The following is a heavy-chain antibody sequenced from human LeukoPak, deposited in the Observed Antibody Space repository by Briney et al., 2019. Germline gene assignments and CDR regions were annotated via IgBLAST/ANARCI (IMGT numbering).Heavy chain of an antibody. D-gene: IGHD3-22*01. CDR3: ARVGENYYDSSGYLPDY. CDR2: IYYSGST. CDR1: GGSISSSSYY. Sequence: KPSETLSLTCTVSGGSISSSSYYWGWIRQPPGKGLEWIGSIYYSGSTYYNPSLKSRVTISVDTSKNQFSLKLSSVTAADTAVYYCARVGENYYDSSGYLPDYWGQGTLVTVSS. V-gene: IGHV4-39*07. J-gene: IGHJ4*02.